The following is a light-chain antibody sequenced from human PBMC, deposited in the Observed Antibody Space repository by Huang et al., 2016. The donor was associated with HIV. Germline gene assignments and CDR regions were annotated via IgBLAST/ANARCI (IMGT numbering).Light chain of an antibody. Sequence: ETVMTQSPVTLSVSPGERATLSCRASQSGSSNFAWYQQTPGQAPRLLIYAASTRATGIPARFSGSGSGTEFTLTISSLQSEDFAVYYCQQYDKWPVTFGQGTKLEIK. V-gene: IGKV3-15*01. J-gene: IGKJ2*01. CDR3: QQYDKWPVT. CDR2: AAS. CDR1: QSGSSN.